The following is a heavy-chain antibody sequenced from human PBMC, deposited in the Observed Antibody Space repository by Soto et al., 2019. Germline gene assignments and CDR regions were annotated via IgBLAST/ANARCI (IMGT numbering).Heavy chain of an antibody. V-gene: IGHV1-3*01. CDR2: INAGNGNT. J-gene: IGHJ6*02. Sequence: ASVKVSCKASAYTFTSYAMHWVRQAPGQRLEWMGWINAGNGNTKYSQKFQGRVTITRDTSASTAYMELSSLRSEDTAVYYCARVSVPVRCYYYGMDVWGQGTTVTVSS. CDR1: AYTFTSYA. CDR3: ARVSVPVRCYYYGMDV.